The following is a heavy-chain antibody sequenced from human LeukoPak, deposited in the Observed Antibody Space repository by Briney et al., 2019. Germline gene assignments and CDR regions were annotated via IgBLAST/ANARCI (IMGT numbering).Heavy chain of an antibody. J-gene: IGHJ6*02. Sequence: SQTLSLTCAISGDSVSSNSGAWHWIRQSPSRGLEWLGRTYYRSKWYNDYAVSVKSRIIVNPDTSKNQFSLQLNSVTPEDTAVYYCVRQYSSGWTYYFGMDVWGQGTTVTVSS. CDR3: VRQYSSGWTYYFGMDV. D-gene: IGHD6-19*01. CDR2: TYYRSKWYN. CDR1: GDSVSSNSGA. V-gene: IGHV6-1*01.